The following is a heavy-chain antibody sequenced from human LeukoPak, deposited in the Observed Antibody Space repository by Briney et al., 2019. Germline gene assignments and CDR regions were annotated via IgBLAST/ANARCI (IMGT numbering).Heavy chain of an antibody. D-gene: IGHD6-13*01. CDR3: VTAAGLGVYYFDY. CDR2: ISSSSSYI. CDR1: GFTFSSYS. J-gene: IGHJ4*02. Sequence: ESLRLSCAASGFTFSSYSMNWVRQAPGKGLEWVSSISSSSSYIYYADSVKGRFTISRDNAKNSLYLQMNSLRAEDTAVYYCVTAAGLGVYYFDYWGQGTLVTVSS. V-gene: IGHV3-21*01.